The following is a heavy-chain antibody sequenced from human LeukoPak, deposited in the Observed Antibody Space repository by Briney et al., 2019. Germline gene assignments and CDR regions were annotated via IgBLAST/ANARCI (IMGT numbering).Heavy chain of an antibody. Sequence: SENLFLPCPVFGGPHHSYYLGWIRPPPGKGVEWIGYIYYSGSTNYNPSLKSRVTISVDTSKNQFSLKLSSVTAADTAVYYCARAGLGYYFDYWGQGTLVTVSS. CDR1: GGPHHSYY. D-gene: IGHD3-16*01. CDR2: IYYSGST. J-gene: IGHJ4*02. CDR3: ARAGLGYYFDY. V-gene: IGHV4-59*01.